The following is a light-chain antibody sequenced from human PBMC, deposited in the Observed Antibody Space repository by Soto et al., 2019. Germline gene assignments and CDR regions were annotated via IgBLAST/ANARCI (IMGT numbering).Light chain of an antibody. Sequence: EIVMPQSPATLSVSPGERATLSCRASQSVSSNLAWYQQKRGQAPRLLIYGASTRATGIPARFSGSGSGTEFALTISSLQSEDFAAYFCQQYNDWPRTFGQGTKVEIK. CDR3: QQYNDWPRT. CDR1: QSVSSN. CDR2: GAS. J-gene: IGKJ1*01. V-gene: IGKV3-15*01.